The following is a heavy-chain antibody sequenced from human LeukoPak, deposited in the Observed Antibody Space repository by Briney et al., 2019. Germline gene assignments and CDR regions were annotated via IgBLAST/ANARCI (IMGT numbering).Heavy chain of an antibody. CDR1: GFTFGDYA. D-gene: IGHD3/OR15-3a*01. CDR3: AKDRDWNYFDY. CDR2: IRSKAYGETA. V-gene: IGHV3-49*03. J-gene: IGHJ4*02. Sequence: GGSLRLSCTASGFTFGDYAMSWIRQAPGKGLEWVGFIRSKAYGETADYAASVKGRFTISRDNSKNTLYLQMNSLRAEDTAVYYCAKDRDWNYFDYWGQGTLVTVSS.